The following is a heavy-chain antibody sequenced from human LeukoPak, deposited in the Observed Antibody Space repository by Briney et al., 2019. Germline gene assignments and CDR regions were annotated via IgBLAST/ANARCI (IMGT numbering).Heavy chain of an antibody. CDR3: ARDKEDCSSTSCYNYMDV. CDR2: ILYDGSNK. V-gene: IGHV3-30-3*01. D-gene: IGHD2-2*02. J-gene: IGHJ6*03. Sequence: GGSLRLSCAASGFTFSSYAMHWVRQAPGKGLEWVAVILYDGSNKYYADSVKGRFTISRDNSKNTLYLQMNSLRAEDTAVYYCARDKEDCSSTSCYNYMDVWGKGTTVTVSS. CDR1: GFTFSSYA.